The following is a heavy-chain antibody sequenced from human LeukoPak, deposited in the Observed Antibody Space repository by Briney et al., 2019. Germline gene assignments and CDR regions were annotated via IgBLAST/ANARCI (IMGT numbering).Heavy chain of an antibody. D-gene: IGHD6-19*01. CDR2: ISSSSSYI. Sequence: GGSLRLSCAASGFTFSSYSMNWVRQAPGEGLEWVSSISSSSSYIYYADSVKGRFTISRDNAKNSLYLQMNSLRAEDTAVYYCARFFRCHSSGCDAFDIWGQGTMVTVSS. CDR3: ARFFRCHSSGCDAFDI. J-gene: IGHJ3*02. CDR1: GFTFSSYS. V-gene: IGHV3-21*01.